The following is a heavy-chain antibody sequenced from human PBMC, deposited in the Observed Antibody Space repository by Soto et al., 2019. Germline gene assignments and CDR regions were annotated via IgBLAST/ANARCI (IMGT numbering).Heavy chain of an antibody. V-gene: IGHV4-4*07. J-gene: IGHJ5*02. CDR1: GGSLSNYY. CDR3: ARDLDSSGFSPDWFDP. CDR2: IYTGGSI. Sequence: SETLSLTCTVSGGSLSNYYWGWIRQPTGKGLEWIGRIYTGGSINYNPSLKSRVTMSVGTSKQQFSLKLTSVTAADTAVYYCARDLDSSGFSPDWFDPWGQGTLVTVSS. D-gene: IGHD3-22*01.